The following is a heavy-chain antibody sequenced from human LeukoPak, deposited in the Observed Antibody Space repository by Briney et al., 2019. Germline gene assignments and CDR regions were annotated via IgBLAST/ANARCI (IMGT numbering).Heavy chain of an antibody. Sequence: PGGSLRLSCAGSGFTFSSYGMNWVRQAPGKGLEWVAVISYDGSNKYYADSVKGRFTISRDNSKNTLYLQMNSLRAEDTAVYYCAKVGAYGGNSHYYYYMDVWGKGTTVTVSS. CDR1: GFTFSSYG. CDR3: AKVGAYGGNSHYYYYMDV. V-gene: IGHV3-30*18. D-gene: IGHD4-23*01. CDR2: ISYDGSNK. J-gene: IGHJ6*03.